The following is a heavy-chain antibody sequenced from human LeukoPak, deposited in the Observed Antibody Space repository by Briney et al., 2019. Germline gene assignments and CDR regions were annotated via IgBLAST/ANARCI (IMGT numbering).Heavy chain of an antibody. J-gene: IGHJ4*02. CDR3: ARGVDYFDY. CDR2: INHSGST. V-gene: IGHV4-34*01. D-gene: IGHD2-15*01. Sequence: SETLSLTCAVYGESFSGYYWSWIRQPPGKGLEWIGEINHSGSTNYNPSLKSRVTISVDTSKNQFSLKLSSVTAADTAVYYCARGVDYFDYWGQGTLVTVSS. CDR1: GESFSGYY.